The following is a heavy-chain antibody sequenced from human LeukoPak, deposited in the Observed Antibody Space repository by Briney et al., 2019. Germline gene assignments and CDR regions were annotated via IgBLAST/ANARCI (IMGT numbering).Heavy chain of an antibody. CDR1: GYTFTSYY. CDR2: INPSGGGT. Sequence: ASVKVSCKASGYTFTSYYMHWVRQAPGQGLEWMGIINPSGGGTSYAQKFQGRVTMTRDIFTSTVYMEMSSLKSEETAVYYCARNGPRSTRSHAHNCSSTSCYIGGDYWGQGTLGTVSS. J-gene: IGHJ4*02. V-gene: IGHV1-46*01. CDR3: ARNGPRSTRSHAHNCSSTSCYIGGDY. D-gene: IGHD2-2*02.